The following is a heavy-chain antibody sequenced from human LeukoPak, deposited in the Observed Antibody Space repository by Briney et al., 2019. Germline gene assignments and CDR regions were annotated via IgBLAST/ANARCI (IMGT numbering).Heavy chain of an antibody. J-gene: IGHJ4*02. CDR1: GFTFDDYA. V-gene: IGHV3-9*01. CDR3: AKGTYDY. Sequence: GGSLRLSCAASGFTFDDYAMHWVRQAPGKGLEWVSGISWNSGSIGYADSVKGRFTTSRDNAKNSLYLQMNSLRAEDTALYYCAKGTYDYWGQGTLVTVSS. CDR2: ISWNSGSI.